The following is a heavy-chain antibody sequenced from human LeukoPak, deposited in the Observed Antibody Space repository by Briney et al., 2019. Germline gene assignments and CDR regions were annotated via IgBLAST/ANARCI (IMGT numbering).Heavy chain of an antibody. Sequence: GGSLRLSCAASGFTFSSYVMHWVRQAPGKGLEWVAIISYDGSNEYYADSVKGRFTISRDNSKNTLYLQMNSLRAEDTAVYYCARAGLVYYFDYWGQGTLVTVSS. CDR3: ARAGLVYYFDY. CDR2: ISYDGSNE. CDR1: GFTFSSYV. D-gene: IGHD3/OR15-3a*01. J-gene: IGHJ4*02. V-gene: IGHV3-30*14.